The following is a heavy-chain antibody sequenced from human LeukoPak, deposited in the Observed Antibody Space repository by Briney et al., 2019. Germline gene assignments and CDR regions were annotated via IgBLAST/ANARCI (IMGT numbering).Heavy chain of an antibody. CDR2: ITSGGDYI. J-gene: IGHJ3*02. V-gene: IGHV3-21*01. D-gene: IGHD7-27*01. Sequence: GGSLRLSCAASGFTFNTFNMNWVRQAPGKGLEWVSSITSGGDYIYYADSVKGRFTISRDNAKNSLYLQMNSLRAEDTAVYFCARDLNWGAGALDIWGQGTMVTVSS. CDR3: ARDLNWGAGALDI. CDR1: GFTFNTFN.